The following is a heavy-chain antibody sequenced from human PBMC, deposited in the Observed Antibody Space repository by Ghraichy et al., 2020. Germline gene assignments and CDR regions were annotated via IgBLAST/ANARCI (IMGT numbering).Heavy chain of an antibody. D-gene: IGHD3-22*01. CDR3: ARRGFGYDSSGYYHGPLDY. Sequence: SETLSLTCTVSGGSISSYYWSWIRQPPGKGLEWIGYIYYSGSTNYNPSLKSRVTISVDTSKNQFSLKLSSVTAADTAVYYCARRGFGYDSSGYYHGPLDYWGQGTLVTVSS. CDR1: GGSISSYY. CDR2: IYYSGST. V-gene: IGHV4-59*08. J-gene: IGHJ4*02.